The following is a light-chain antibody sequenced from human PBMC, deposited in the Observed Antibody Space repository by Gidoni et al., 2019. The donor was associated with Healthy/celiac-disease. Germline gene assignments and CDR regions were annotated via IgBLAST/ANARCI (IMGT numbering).Light chain of an antibody. CDR1: SSNIGSNY. Sequence: QSVLTQPPSASGTPGHRVTISCSGSSSNIGSNYVYWYQQLPGTAPKLLIYRNNQRPSGVSDRFSGSKSGTSASLAISGLRSEDEADYYCAAWDDSLSALVFGGGTKLTVL. CDR3: AAWDDSLSALV. J-gene: IGLJ2*01. CDR2: RNN. V-gene: IGLV1-47*01.